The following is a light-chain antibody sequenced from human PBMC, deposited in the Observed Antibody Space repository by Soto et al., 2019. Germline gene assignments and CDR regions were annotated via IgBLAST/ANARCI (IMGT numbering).Light chain of an antibody. CDR1: QSLLHSNGYNY. V-gene: IGKV2-28*01. J-gene: IGKJ1*01. CDR3: MQALQTRTWK. CDR2: LGS. Sequence: DIVMTQSPLSLPVTPGEPASISCRSSQSLLHSNGYNYLDWYLQKPGQSPQLLIYLGSNRASGVPDRFSGSGSGTEFTLKISRVEAEDVGVYYCMQALQTRTWKFGQGTKVEIK.